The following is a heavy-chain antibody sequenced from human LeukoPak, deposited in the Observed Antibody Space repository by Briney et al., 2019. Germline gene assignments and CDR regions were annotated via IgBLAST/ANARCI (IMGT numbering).Heavy chain of an antibody. J-gene: IGHJ4*02. CDR1: GPTFSSYA. CDR3: ARRYCSGGSCYSYFDY. CDR2: IKQDGSEK. Sequence: GGSLRLSCAASGPTFSSYAMSWVRQAPGKGLEWVANIKQDGSEKYYVDSVKGRFTISRDNAKNSLYLQMNSLRAEDTAAYYCARRYCSGGSCYSYFDYWGQGTLVTVSS. V-gene: IGHV3-7*01. D-gene: IGHD2-15*01.